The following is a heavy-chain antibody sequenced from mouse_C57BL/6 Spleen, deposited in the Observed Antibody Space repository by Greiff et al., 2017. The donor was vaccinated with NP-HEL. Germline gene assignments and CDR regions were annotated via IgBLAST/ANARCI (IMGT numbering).Heavy chain of an antibody. J-gene: IGHJ4*01. V-gene: IGHV5S21*01. CDR3: ASEYDLYAMDY. CDR2: ISTGGGYT. Sequence: EVHLVQPGAGLVKPGGSVKLSCAASGFTFSSYGMPWVRQTPEQRLEWVAYISTGGGYTYYADNVKGRFTMSRDKARNTLYLQMSSLKSEDTAMYYCASEYDLYAMDYWGQGTSVTVSS. D-gene: IGHD2-4*01. CDR1: GFTFSSYG.